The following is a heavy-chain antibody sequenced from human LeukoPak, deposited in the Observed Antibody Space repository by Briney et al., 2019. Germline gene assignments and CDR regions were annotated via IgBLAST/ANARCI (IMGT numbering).Heavy chain of an antibody. CDR3: AKEQLPYCTNGICYYRYDAFDL. CDR1: GFTFSRYW. D-gene: IGHD2-8*01. J-gene: IGHJ3*01. V-gene: IGHV3-74*01. Sequence: GESLRLSCAASGFTFSRYWIHWVRHTPGKGLEWVSRINPDGSTTTYADSVKGRFTISRDNAKNTLYLQMNSLRAEDTAVYYCAKEQLPYCTNGICYYRYDAFDLWGQGTMVTDSS. CDR2: INPDGSTT.